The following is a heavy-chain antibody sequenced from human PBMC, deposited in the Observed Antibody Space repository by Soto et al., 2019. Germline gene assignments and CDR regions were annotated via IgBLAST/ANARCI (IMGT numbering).Heavy chain of an antibody. D-gene: IGHD1-1*01. J-gene: IGHJ5*02. CDR1: GFTFSSYA. CDR2: ISGGSSGT. V-gene: IGHV3-23*01. Sequence: GSLRLSCAASGFTFSSYAMTWVRQVPGKGLEWVSAISGGSSGTYYADSVKGRFTISRENSKNTLNLQMNSLRAEDTAVYYCARGRTGTTWRWFDPWGPGTLVTVSS. CDR3: ARGRTGTTWRWFDP.